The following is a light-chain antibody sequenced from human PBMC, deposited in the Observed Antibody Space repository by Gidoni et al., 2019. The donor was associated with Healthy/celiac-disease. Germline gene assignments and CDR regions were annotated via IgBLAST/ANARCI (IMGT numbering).Light chain of an antibody. CDR2: AAS. Sequence: DIQMSQSPSSLSASVGDRVTITCRASQSISSYLNWYQQKPGKAPKLLIYAASSLQSGVPSRFSGSGSGTDFTRTIRSLQPEDFATYYCQQSYNTFGGGTKVEIK. CDR3: QQSYNT. J-gene: IGKJ4*01. V-gene: IGKV1-39*01. CDR1: QSISSY.